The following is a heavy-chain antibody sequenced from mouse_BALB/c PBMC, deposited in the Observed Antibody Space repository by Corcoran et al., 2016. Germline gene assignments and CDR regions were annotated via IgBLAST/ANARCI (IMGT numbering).Heavy chain of an antibody. J-gene: IGHJ4*01. Sequence: QIQLVQSGPELKKPGETVKISCKASGYTFTNYGMNWVNQAPGKGLKWMGGINTYTGEPTYADDFKGRFAFSLETSASTAYLPINNLKNEDTATYCCAREPSAMDYWGQGTSVTVSS. CDR2: INTYTGEP. CDR1: GYTFTNYG. CDR3: AREPSAMDY. V-gene: IGHV9-3-1*01.